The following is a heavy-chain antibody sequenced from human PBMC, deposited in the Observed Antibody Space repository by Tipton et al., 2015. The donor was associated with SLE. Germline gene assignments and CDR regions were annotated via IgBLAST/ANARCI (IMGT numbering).Heavy chain of an antibody. CDR1: GVSITTGPYH. CDR2: IYTSGAT. J-gene: IGHJ4*02. V-gene: IGHV4-61*09. CDR3: ARDQTSWWYYN. Sequence: LSLTCTVSGVSITTGPYHWAWFRQPAGKEPEWIGHIYTSGATAYNPSLKSRVTISTDTSKNQFFLKLNSVTGADTAVYYCARDQTSWWYYNWGLGTLVTVSS. D-gene: IGHD2-15*01.